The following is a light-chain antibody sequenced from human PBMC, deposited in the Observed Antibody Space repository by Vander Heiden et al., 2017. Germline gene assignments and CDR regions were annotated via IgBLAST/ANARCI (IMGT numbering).Light chain of an antibody. CDR3: QQDDNLPNT. Sequence: DIQMTQSPSSLSASVGDRVTITCQASQDISNYLNWYQQKPGKAPKLLIYDASNLETGVPSRFSGSGSGTDFTFTISSLQPEDVATYYCQQDDNLPNTFGRGTKVEIK. J-gene: IGKJ4*01. CDR2: DAS. V-gene: IGKV1-33*01. CDR1: QDISNY.